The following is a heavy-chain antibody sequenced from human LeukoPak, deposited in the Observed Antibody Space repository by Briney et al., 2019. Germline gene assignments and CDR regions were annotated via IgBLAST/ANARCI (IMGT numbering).Heavy chain of an antibody. Sequence: GGSLRLSCAASGFTFSSYGMHWVRQAPGKGLEWVAFIRYDGSNKYYADSVKGRFTISRDNSKNTLYLQMNSLRAEDTAVYYCAKGRPDYYGSGTYYPYFYGLDVWGQGTTVTVSS. V-gene: IGHV3-30*02. J-gene: IGHJ6*02. CDR2: IRYDGSNK. CDR1: GFTFSSYG. CDR3: AKGRPDYYGSGTYYPYFYGLDV. D-gene: IGHD3-10*01.